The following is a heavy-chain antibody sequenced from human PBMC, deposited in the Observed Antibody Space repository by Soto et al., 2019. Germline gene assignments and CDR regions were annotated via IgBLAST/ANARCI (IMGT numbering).Heavy chain of an antibody. J-gene: IGHJ4*02. CDR1: GFTFSSYS. CDR3: ARAPLRRYYDSSGCFDY. CDR2: ISSSSSTI. Sequence: LGGSLRLSCAASGFTFSSYSMNWVRQAPGKGLEWVSYISSSSSTIYYADSVKGRFTISRDNAKNSLYLQMNSLRDEDTAVYYCARAPLRRYYDSSGCFDYWGQGTLGHRL. D-gene: IGHD3-22*01. V-gene: IGHV3-48*02.